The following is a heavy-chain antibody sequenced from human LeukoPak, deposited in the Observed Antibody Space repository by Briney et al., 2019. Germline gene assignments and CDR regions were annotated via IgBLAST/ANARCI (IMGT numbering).Heavy chain of an antibody. D-gene: IGHD1-1*01. Sequence: GGSLRLSCAASGFTFSDYDMHWVRQATGKGLEWVSAIGTAGDTYYTGSVKGRFTISREIAKNSLYLQMNSLRAGDTAVYYCARVAKERVGGVYYFDYWGQGTLVTVSS. CDR3: ARVAKERVGGVYYFDY. CDR2: IGTAGDT. CDR1: GFTFSDYD. V-gene: IGHV3-13*01. J-gene: IGHJ4*02.